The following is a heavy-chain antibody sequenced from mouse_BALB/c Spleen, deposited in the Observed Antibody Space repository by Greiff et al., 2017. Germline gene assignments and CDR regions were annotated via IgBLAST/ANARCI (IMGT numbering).Heavy chain of an antibody. D-gene: IGHD2-4*01. CDR2: IWSGGST. CDR1: GFSLTSYG. CDR3: ARAMITRAMDY. V-gene: IGHV2-2*02. J-gene: IGHJ4*01. Sequence: VKLVESGPGLVPPSQSLSITCTVSGFSLTSYGVHWVRQSPGKGLEWLGVIWSGGSTDYNAAFISRLSISKDNSKSQVFFKMNSLQANDTAIYYCARAMITRAMDYWGQGTSVTVSS.